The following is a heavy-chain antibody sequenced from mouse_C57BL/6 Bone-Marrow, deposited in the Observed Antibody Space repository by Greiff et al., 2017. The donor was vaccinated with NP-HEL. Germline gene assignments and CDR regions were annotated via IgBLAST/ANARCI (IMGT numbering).Heavy chain of an antibody. Sequence: QVQLKQPGAELVKPGASVKVSCKASGYTFTSYWMHWVKQRPGQGLEWIGRIHPSDSDTNYNQKFKGKATLTVDKSSSTAYMQLSSLTSEDSAVYYCAAIITTVPCDYWGQGTTLTVSS. J-gene: IGHJ2*01. CDR1: GYTFTSYW. CDR3: AAIITTVPCDY. CDR2: IHPSDSDT. V-gene: IGHV1-74*01. D-gene: IGHD1-1*01.